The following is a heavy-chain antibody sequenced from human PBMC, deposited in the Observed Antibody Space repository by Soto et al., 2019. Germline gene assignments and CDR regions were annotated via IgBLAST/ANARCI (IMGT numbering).Heavy chain of an antibody. J-gene: IGHJ3*02. V-gene: IGHV3-53*04. CDR2: IYSGGST. CDR1: GFTVSSNY. CDR3: ARDTRPPRYYYGSGSYYLGAFDI. Sequence: GGSLRLSCAASGFTVSSNYMSWVRQAPGKGLEWVSVIYSGGSTYYADSVKGRFTISRHNSKNTLYLQMNGLRAEDTAVYYCARDTRPPRYYYGSGSYYLGAFDIWGQGTMVTVSS. D-gene: IGHD3-10*01.